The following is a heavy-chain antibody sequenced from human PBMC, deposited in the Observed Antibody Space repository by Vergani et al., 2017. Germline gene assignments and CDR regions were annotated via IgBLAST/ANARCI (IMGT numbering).Heavy chain of an antibody. CDR3: VKDAGSYENFFDS. CDR2: LTGGGGST. D-gene: IGHD1-26*01. CDR1: GYTFTDHY. V-gene: IGHV1-69-2*01. J-gene: IGHJ4*02. Sequence: EVQLVQSGAEVKKPGATMKISCKVSGYTFTDHYMHWVKQAPGKGLEWVSALTGGGGSTYYADSFKGRFIISRDNSRDTMYLQMNSLRPEDTATYYCVKDAGSYENFFDSWGQETLVTVSS.